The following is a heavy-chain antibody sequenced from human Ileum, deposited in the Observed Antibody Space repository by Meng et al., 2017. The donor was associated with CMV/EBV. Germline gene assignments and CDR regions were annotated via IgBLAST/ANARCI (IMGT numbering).Heavy chain of an antibody. V-gene: IGHV3-49*04. CDR2: IRSQARGGTT. J-gene: IGHJ4*02. CDR3: SRVNFWSGYYTTDY. CDR1: GFTFGDYA. D-gene: IGHD3-3*01. Sequence: GESLKISCSTAGFTFGDYAMSWVRQAPGEGLEWVGFIRSQARGGTTEYAASVKGRFIISRDDSKSIAYLQMNSLKIEDTAVYYCSRVNFWSGYYTTDYWGQGTLVTVSS.